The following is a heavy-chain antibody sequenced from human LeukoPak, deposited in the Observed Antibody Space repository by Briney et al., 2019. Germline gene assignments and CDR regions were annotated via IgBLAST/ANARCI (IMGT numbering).Heavy chain of an antibody. J-gene: IGHJ4*02. CDR1: GFTFSIYG. D-gene: IGHD2-21*02. CDR3: VRESFILTYGESQRNY. CDR2: LRYDGNNN. V-gene: IGHV3-30*02. Sequence: GGSLRLSCAPSGFTFSIYGMHCVRQAPGEGGVCVAYLRYDGNNNYYADSVKGRFSISRDNSKNTLYLQMNSLRPEETAVYYCVRESFILTYGESQRNYSGEGDLVTVSS.